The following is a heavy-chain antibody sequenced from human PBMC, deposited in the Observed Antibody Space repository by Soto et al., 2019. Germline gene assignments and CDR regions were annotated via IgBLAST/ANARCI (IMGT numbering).Heavy chain of an antibody. V-gene: IGHV1-69*01. CDR3: ARHWIVVVITGGDYYYGMDV. Sequence: QVQLVQSGAEVKKPGSSVKVSCKASGGTFSSYAISWVRQAPGQGLEWMGGIIPIFGTANYAQKFQGRVTITADESTSTAYMELSSLRSEDTAVYYCARHWIVVVITGGDYYYGMDVWGQGTTVTVSS. D-gene: IGHD3-22*01. CDR2: IIPIFGTA. J-gene: IGHJ6*02. CDR1: GGTFSSYA.